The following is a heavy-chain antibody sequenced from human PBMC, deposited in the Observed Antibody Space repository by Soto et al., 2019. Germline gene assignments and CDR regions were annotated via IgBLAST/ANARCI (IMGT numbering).Heavy chain of an antibody. Sequence: EVQLVESGGGLVQPGRSLRISCAASGFTFDDYAMHWVRQAPGKGLEWVSGISWNSGSIGYADSVKGRFTISRDNAKNSLYLQMNSLRAEDTALYYCAKDGIYCSGGSCYPSYYYYGMDVWGQGTTVTVSS. J-gene: IGHJ6*02. D-gene: IGHD2-15*01. CDR2: ISWNSGSI. CDR1: GFTFDDYA. CDR3: AKDGIYCSGGSCYPSYYYYGMDV. V-gene: IGHV3-9*01.